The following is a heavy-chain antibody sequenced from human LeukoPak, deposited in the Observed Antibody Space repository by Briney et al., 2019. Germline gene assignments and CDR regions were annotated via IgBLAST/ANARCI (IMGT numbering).Heavy chain of an antibody. CDR1: GGSISSSSYY. J-gene: IGHJ4*02. CDR2: IYYSGST. D-gene: IGHD5-18*01. CDR3: ARAGYSYGYVDY. Sequence: PSETLSPTCTVSGGSISSSSYYWGWIRQPPGKGLEWIGSIYYSGSTWSSLKSRVTISIDTSKNKFSLKLSSVTAADTAVYYCARAGYSYGYVDYWGQGTLVTVSS. V-gene: IGHV4-39*07.